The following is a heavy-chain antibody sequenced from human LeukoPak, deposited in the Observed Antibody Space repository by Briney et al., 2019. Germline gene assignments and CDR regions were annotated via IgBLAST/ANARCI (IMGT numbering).Heavy chain of an antibody. Sequence: GASVKVSCKASGYTLTTYAMHWVRQAPGQRLEWMGWINAGNGNTKYSQKFQGRVTITRDTSASTAYMELSSLRSEDTAVYYCARVVGYYDFWSGYRLRHDAFDIWGQGTMVTVSS. J-gene: IGHJ3*02. D-gene: IGHD3-3*01. CDR1: GYTLTTYA. V-gene: IGHV1-3*01. CDR2: INAGNGNT. CDR3: ARVVGYYDFWSGYRLRHDAFDI.